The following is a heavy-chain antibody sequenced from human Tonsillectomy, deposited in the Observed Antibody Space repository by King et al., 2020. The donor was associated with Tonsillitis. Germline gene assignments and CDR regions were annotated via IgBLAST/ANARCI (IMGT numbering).Heavy chain of an antibody. J-gene: IGHJ4*02. Sequence: MQLQESGPGLVKPSETLSLTCNVSGDSISSYYWSWIRQSPGKGLEWIGYISDSGSTTYNPSLKSRVTLSVDSSKNQFSLKLSSVTAADTAVYYCASTHFDILTGYDTFFDYWGQGTLVTVSS. CDR1: GDSISSYY. CDR2: ISDSGST. V-gene: IGHV4-59*01. CDR3: ASTHFDILTGYDTFFDY. D-gene: IGHD3-9*01.